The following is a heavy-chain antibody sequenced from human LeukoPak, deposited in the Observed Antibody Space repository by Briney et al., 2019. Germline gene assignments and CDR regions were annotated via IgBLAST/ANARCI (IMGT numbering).Heavy chain of an antibody. V-gene: IGHV3-23*01. Sequence: GGSLRLSCAASGFTFSSDAMSWVRQAPGKGLEWVSGISGSGGTTYYAYSVKGRFTISRDNSKNTLYLQMDSLRAEDTAVYYCVQEGPRGLAFDIWGQGTKVTVSS. J-gene: IGHJ3*02. CDR3: VQEGPRGLAFDI. CDR2: ISGSGGTT. CDR1: GFTFSSDA.